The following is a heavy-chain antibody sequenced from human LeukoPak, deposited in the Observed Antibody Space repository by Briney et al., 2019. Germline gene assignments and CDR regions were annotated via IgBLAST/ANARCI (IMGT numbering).Heavy chain of an antibody. Sequence: GGSLRLSCAASGFTFSSYAMHWVRQAPGEGLEWVAVISYDGSNKYYADSVKGRFTISRDNSKNTLYLQMNSLRAEDTAVYYCARGSGYYADDAFDIWGQGTMVTVSS. CDR1: GFTFSSYA. J-gene: IGHJ3*02. CDR3: ARGSGYYADDAFDI. D-gene: IGHD3-22*01. V-gene: IGHV3-30-3*01. CDR2: ISYDGSNK.